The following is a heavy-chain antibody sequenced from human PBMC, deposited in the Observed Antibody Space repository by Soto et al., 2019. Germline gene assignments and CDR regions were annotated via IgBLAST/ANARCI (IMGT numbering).Heavy chain of an antibody. J-gene: IGHJ4*02. CDR3: ARDWSRYYDNSGLIWFY. D-gene: IGHD3-22*01. V-gene: IGHV1-18*04. CDR1: GYTFRSYG. Sequence: QIQLVQSGGEVKKPGASVKVSCKASGYTFRSYGISWVRQAPGQGLEWVGWISAYNGDTQYAPKFQDRFTLTTETPTDTAYMGLRSLRLDDTAVYYCARDWSRYYDNSGLIWFYWGQGSLVTVSS. CDR2: ISAYNGDT.